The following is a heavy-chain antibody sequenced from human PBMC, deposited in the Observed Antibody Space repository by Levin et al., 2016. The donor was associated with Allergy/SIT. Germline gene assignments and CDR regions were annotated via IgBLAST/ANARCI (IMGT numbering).Heavy chain of an antibody. CDR2: IKSKTDGGTT. V-gene: IGHV3-15*01. D-gene: IGHD1-26*01. Sequence: GRSLKISCAASGFTFSNAWMSWVRQAPGKGLEWVGRIKSKTDGGTTDYAAPVKGRFTISRDDSKDTVYLQMNSLKTEDTAVYYCTTGGFGGSYSIANWGQGTLVTVSS. CDR1: GFTFSNAW. J-gene: IGHJ4*02. CDR3: TTGGFGGSYSIAN.